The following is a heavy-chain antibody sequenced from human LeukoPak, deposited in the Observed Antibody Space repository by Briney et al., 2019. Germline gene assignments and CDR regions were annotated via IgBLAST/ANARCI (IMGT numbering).Heavy chain of an antibody. CDR2: IYYNGNT. Sequence: SETLSLTCTVSGGTISSSSYYWGWIRQPPGKGLEWVGSIYYNGNTYYNPSLKSRVTISVDTSKNQLSLKLSSVTAADTAVYYCARGPGTFDYWGQGTLVTVSS. D-gene: IGHD1-26*01. V-gene: IGHV4-39*07. CDR3: ARGPGTFDY. J-gene: IGHJ4*02. CDR1: GGTISSSSYY.